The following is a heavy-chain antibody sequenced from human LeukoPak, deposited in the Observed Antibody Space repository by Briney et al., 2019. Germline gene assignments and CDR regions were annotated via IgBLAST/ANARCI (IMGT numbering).Heavy chain of an antibody. CDR3: ARHVPEYSSGWYGVNWFNP. V-gene: IGHV4-39*01. Sequence: SETLSLTCTVSGGSISSSSYYRGWIRQPPGKGLEWIGSIYYSGSTYYNPSLKSRVTISVDTSKNQFSLKLSSVTAADTAVYYCARHVPEYSSGWYGVNWFNPWGQGTLVTVSS. J-gene: IGHJ5*02. D-gene: IGHD6-19*01. CDR1: GGSISSSSYY. CDR2: IYYSGST.